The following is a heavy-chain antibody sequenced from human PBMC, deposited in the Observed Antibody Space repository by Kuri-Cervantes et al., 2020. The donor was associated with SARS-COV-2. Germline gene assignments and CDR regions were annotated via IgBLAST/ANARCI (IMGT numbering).Heavy chain of an antibody. CDR2: ISGSGGST. J-gene: IGHJ6*02. CDR3: AKVVRGYYGSGSYEGGMGV. Sequence: GESLKTSCAASGFTFSSYAMSWVRQAPGKGLEWVSAISGSGGSTYYADSVKGRFTISRDNSKNTLYLQMNSLRAEDTAVYYCAKVVRGYYGSGSYEGGMGVWGQGTTVTVSS. D-gene: IGHD3-10*01. CDR1: GFTFSSYA. V-gene: IGHV3-23*01.